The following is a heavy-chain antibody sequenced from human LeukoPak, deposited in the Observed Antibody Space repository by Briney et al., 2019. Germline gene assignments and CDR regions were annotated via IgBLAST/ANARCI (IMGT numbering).Heavy chain of an antibody. CDR1: GYTFTSYA. V-gene: IGHV1-2*02. CDR3: AREGKEMATKFAIDY. Sequence: ASVKVSCKASGYTFTSYAMHWVRQAPGQGLEWMGWINPNSGGTNYAQKFQGRVTMTRDTSISTAYMELSRLRSDDTAVYYCAREGKEMATKFAIDYWGQGTLVTVSS. J-gene: IGHJ4*02. D-gene: IGHD5-24*01. CDR2: INPNSGGT.